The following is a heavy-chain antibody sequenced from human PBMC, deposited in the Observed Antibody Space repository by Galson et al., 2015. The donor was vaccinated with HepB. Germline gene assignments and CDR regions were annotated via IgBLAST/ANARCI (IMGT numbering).Heavy chain of an antibody. CDR1: GFTFNFFD. J-gene: IGHJ3*01. CDR2: ISHDGSKT. V-gene: IGHV3-30*03. CDR3: AREVRFSDAFDV. D-gene: IGHD4/OR15-4a*01. Sequence: SLRLSCAASGFTFNFFDMHWVRQAPGKGLEWVAFISHDGSKTFAADSMKGRFTISRDNSKDAMFLHVNSLRPEDTAVYYCAREVRFSDAFDVWGQGTTVTVAS.